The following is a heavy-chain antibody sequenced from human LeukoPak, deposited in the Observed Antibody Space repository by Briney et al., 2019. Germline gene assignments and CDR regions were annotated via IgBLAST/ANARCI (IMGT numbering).Heavy chain of an antibody. CDR3: ARDGNFDY. J-gene: IGHJ4*02. CDR2: ISPNSGET. Sequence: ASVKVSCKAAGYTFTDYYMHWVRQAPGQGLEWMGWISPNSGETSYAQKFQGRVTMTRDTSIRTVYMEVNSLRPDDTAVFYCARDGNFDYWGQGTLVTVSS. CDR1: GYTFTDYY. V-gene: IGHV1-2*02. D-gene: IGHD1-1*01.